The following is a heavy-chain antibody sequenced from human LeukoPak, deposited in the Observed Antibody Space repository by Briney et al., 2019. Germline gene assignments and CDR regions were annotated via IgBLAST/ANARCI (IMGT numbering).Heavy chain of an antibody. V-gene: IGHV1-2*06. D-gene: IGHD3-10*01. J-gene: IGHJ6*02. CDR2: INPNSGGT. CDR1: GYTFTGYY. CDR3: ASNLWFGGFPPYYGMDV. Sequence: GASVKVSCKASGYTFTGYYMHWVRQAPGQGLEWMGRINPNSGGTNYAQKFQGRVTMTRDTSISTAYMELSRLRSDDTAVYYCASNLWFGGFPPYYGMDVWGQGTTVTVSS.